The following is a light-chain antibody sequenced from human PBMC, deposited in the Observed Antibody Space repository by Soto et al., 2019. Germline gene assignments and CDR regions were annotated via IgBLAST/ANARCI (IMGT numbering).Light chain of an antibody. Sequence: EIVITQSPATLSVSPEDRVTLSCRASQNVRRNIAWYQQKPGQAPTLLIFGAITRATGIPARFSGSGSVTEFTLTISSLQSEDSAIYYCQHYNVWPPWTFGQGTKV. CDR3: QHYNVWPPWT. J-gene: IGKJ1*01. CDR1: QNVRRN. V-gene: IGKV3-15*01. CDR2: GAI.